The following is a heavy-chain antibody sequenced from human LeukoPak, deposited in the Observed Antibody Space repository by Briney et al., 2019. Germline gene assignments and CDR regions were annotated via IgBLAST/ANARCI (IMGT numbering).Heavy chain of an antibody. CDR3: ARTGIWSGYYTFDY. D-gene: IGHD3-3*01. CDR2: IYYTATT. Sequence: SETMSLTCTFSGGSISRYYWSWIRQPPGEGLERIGYIYYTATTNYNPSLKNRVTMSVDTSKNQFSLKLSSVTTADTAVYYCARTGIWSGYYTFDYWGQGSLVTVSS. J-gene: IGHJ4*02. CDR1: GGSISRYY. V-gene: IGHV4-59*01.